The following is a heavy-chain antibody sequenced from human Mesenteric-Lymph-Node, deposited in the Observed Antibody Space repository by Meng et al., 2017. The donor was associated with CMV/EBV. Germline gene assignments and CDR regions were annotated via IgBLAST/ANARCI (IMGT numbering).Heavy chain of an antibody. CDR2: ISGSGGST. CDR1: GFTFSSYA. J-gene: IGHJ6*02. CDR3: AKDVVPAAPWGYGMDV. V-gene: IGHV3-23*01. Sequence: GESLKISCAASGFTFSSYAMSWVRQAPGKGLEWVSAISGSGGSTYYADSVKGRFTISRDNSKNTLFVQLNSLRPDDTATYYCAKDVVPAAPWGYGMDVWGQGTTVTVSS. D-gene: IGHD2-2*01.